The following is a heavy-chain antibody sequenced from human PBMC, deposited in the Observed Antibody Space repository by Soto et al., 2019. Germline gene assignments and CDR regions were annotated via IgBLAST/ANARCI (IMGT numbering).Heavy chain of an antibody. CDR2: VFHTGNT. CDR1: GDSMTRSVW. CDR3: GRKAWVRFDY. D-gene: IGHD7-27*01. V-gene: IGHV4-4*02. J-gene: IGHJ4*02. Sequence: QVQMQESGPGLVKPSGTLSLTCTVSGDSMTRSVWWTWVRQPPGKGLEWIGEVFHTGNTNYNPSLQRPGPKSVDKSTNEFSPEVTSWTAADTALFYCGRKAWVRFDYWGQGALVTVSS.